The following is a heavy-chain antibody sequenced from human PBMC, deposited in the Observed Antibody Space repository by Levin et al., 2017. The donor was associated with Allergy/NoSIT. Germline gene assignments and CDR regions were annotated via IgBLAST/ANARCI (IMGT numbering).Heavy chain of an antibody. J-gene: IGHJ5*02. D-gene: IGHD6-19*01. V-gene: IGHV6-1*01. CDR3: ARSRPYSSGWYQESHNWFDP. Sequence: SQTLSLTCAISGDSVSSNSAAWNWIRQSPSRGLEWLGRTYYRSKWYNDYAVSVKSRITINPDTSKNQFSLQLNSVTPEDTAVYYCARSRPYSSGWYQESHNWFDPWGQGTLVTVSS. CDR1: GDSVSSNSAA. CDR2: TYYRSKWYN.